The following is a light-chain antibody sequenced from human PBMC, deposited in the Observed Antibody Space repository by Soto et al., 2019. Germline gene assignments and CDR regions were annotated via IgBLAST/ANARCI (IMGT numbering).Light chain of an antibody. CDR1: KSLVYSDGNTH. Sequence: DVVLTQSPLSLPVNFGQPASISCRSSKSLVYSDGNTHLSWFHQRPGQSPRRLIYGVSIRRSGVPDRFSGSWSGTDFTLEISRVEAEDVGIYVCTQGTYWPRTFGHENKVEVK. CDR3: TQGTYWPRT. V-gene: IGKV2-30*01. CDR2: GVS. J-gene: IGKJ1*01.